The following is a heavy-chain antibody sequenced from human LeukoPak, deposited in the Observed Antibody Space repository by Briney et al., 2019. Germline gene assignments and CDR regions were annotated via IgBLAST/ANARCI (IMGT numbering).Heavy chain of an antibody. CDR2: IYYSGST. CDR3: ARGRRFYYDYVWGSYRYYYMDV. V-gene: IGHV4-59*01. CDR1: GGSISSYY. J-gene: IGHJ6*03. D-gene: IGHD3-16*01. Sequence: SETLSLTCTVSGGSISSYYWSWIRQPPGKGLEWIGYIYYSGSTNYNPSLKSRVTISVDTSKNQFSLKLSSVTAADTAVYYCARGRRFYYDYVWGSYRYYYMDVWGKGTTVTISS.